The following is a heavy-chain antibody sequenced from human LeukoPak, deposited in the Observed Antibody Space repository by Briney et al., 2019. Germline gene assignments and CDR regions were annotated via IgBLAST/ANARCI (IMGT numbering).Heavy chain of an antibody. V-gene: IGHV3-21*01. CDR3: ARDSYYYDSSGYYY. CDR1: GFTFSSYS. J-gene: IGHJ4*02. CDR2: ISSSSSYI. Sequence: PGGSLRLSCGASGFTFSSYSMNWVRQAPGKGLEWVSSISSSSSYIYYADSVKGRFTISRDNAKNSLYLQMNSLRAEDTAVYYCARDSYYYDSSGYYYWGQGTLVTVSS. D-gene: IGHD3-22*01.